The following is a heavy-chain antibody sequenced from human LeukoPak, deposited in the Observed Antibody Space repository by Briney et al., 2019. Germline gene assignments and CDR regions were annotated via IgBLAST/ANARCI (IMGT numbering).Heavy chain of an antibody. V-gene: IGHV3-33*08. D-gene: IGHD4-17*01. J-gene: IGHJ6*02. CDR2: IWYDGSNK. CDR3: ARETTAYYYGMDV. Sequence: GGSLRLSCAASGFTFSSYAMHWVRQAPGKGLEWVAVIWYDGSNKYYADSVKGRFTISRDNSKNTLYLQMNSLRAEDTAVYYCARETTAYYYGMDVWGQGTTVTVSS. CDR1: GFTFSSYA.